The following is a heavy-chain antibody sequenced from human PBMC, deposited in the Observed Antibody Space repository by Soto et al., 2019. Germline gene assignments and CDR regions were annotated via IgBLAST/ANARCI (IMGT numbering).Heavy chain of an antibody. CDR3: VRLSFGSGSYGSGSDC. J-gene: IGHJ4*02. Sequence: LSLTCAVSGYSISSGYYWGWVRQPPGQGPEWIGTIYHNGRTYYNPSLNSRVTMSADTSKNQFSLRLSSVNAADTAVYSCVRLSFGSGSYGSGSDCCGRLPLVTVSS. CDR2: IYHNGRT. V-gene: IGHV4-38-2*01. CDR1: GYSISSGYY. D-gene: IGHD3-22*01.